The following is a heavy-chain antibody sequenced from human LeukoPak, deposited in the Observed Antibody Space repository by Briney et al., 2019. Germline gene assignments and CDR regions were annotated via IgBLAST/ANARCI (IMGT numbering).Heavy chain of an antibody. J-gene: IGHJ6*03. V-gene: IGHV1-2*02. CDR3: AREMSLPIVRGEGYYYYYMDV. D-gene: IGHD3-10*01. Sequence: ASVKVSCKASGYTFTGYYLHWVWQAPGQGLERMGWINPNSGGRNYAQQFQGRVTMTRDKAISTAYMQLSRLRSDDTAVYYCAREMSLPIVRGEGYYYYYMDVWGKGTTVTVSS. CDR2: INPNSGGR. CDR1: GYTFTGYY.